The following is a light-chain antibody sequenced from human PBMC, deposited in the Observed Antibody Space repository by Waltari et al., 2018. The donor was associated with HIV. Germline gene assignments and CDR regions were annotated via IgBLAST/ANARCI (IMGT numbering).Light chain of an antibody. CDR2: GVS. Sequence: QSALTQPPSASGSPGQSVTISCTGTSSDVGGYNYVSWYQQHPGKAPKLMIYGVSKRPPGFPDRVSDSKSGNTASLTVSGLQAEDEADYYCSSYAGSNNFGVFGGGTKLTVL. CDR1: SSDVGGYNY. CDR3: SSYAGSNNFGV. J-gene: IGLJ2*01. V-gene: IGLV2-8*01.